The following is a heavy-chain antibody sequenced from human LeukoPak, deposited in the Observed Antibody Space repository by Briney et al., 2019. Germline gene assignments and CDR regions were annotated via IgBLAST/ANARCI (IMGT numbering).Heavy chain of an antibody. Sequence: SGGSLRLSCAASGFTFSNAWMSWVRQAPGKGLEWVGRIKSKTDGGTTDYAAPVKGRFTISRDNSKNTLYLQMNSLRAEDTAVYYCARDRAPLYSQVTYYFDYWGQGTLVTVSS. D-gene: IGHD2-8*01. CDR1: GFTFSNAW. CDR3: ARDRAPLYSQVTYYFDY. J-gene: IGHJ4*02. CDR2: IKSKTDGGTT. V-gene: IGHV3-15*01.